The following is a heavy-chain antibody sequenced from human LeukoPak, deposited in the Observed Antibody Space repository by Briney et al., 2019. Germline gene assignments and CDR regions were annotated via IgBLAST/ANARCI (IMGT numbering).Heavy chain of an antibody. J-gene: IGHJ4*02. D-gene: IGHD7-27*01. V-gene: IGHV4-30-2*01. CDR2: VYPRGST. Sequence: SQTLSLTCAVSGGSISSGSYSWSWIRQPPGKGLEWIGYVYPRGSTYYNPSLKSRVILSLDKSANQFSLNLSSVTAADTAVYYCARFSPRAMGNYLDFWGQGTLVTVSS. CDR3: ARFSPRAMGNYLDF. CDR1: GGSISSGSYS.